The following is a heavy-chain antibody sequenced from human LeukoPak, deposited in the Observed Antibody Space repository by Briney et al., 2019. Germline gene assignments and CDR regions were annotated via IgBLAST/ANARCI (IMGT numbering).Heavy chain of an antibody. V-gene: IGHV1-2*02. J-gene: IGHJ4*02. D-gene: IGHD3-9*01. Sequence: RASVKVSCKASGYTFTGYYMHWVRQAPGQGLEWMGWINPNSGGTNYAQKFQGRVTMTRDTSISTAYMELSRLRSDDTAVYYCARDPEGYDILTGYYRYWGQGTLVTVSS. CDR3: ARDPEGYDILTGYYRY. CDR2: INPNSGGT. CDR1: GYTFTGYY.